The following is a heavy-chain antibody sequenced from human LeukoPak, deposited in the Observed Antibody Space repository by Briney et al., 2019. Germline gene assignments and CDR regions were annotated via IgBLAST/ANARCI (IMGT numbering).Heavy chain of an antibody. Sequence: ASVKVSCKASGYTFTSYGISWVRQAPGQGLEWMGWISAYNGNTNYAQKLQGRVTMTTDTSTSTAYMELRSLRSDDTAVYYCARHSITMVRGGAFDTWGQGTMVTVSS. D-gene: IGHD3-10*01. CDR3: ARHSITMVRGGAFDT. CDR2: ISAYNGNT. V-gene: IGHV1-18*01. J-gene: IGHJ3*02. CDR1: GYTFTSYG.